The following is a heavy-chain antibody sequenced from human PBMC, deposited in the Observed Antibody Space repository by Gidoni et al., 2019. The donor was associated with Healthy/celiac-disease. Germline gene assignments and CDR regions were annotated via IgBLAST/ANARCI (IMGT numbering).Heavy chain of an antibody. D-gene: IGHD4-17*01. J-gene: IGHJ6*02. CDR2: ISYDGSNK. Sequence: QVQLVESGGGVVQPGRSLRLSCAASGFTFSSYGMHWVRQAPGKGLEWVAVISYDGSNKYYADSVKGRFTISRDKSKNTLYLQMNSLRAEDTAVYYCAKDGGSTTVTDYYYYGMDVWGQGTTVTVSS. CDR3: AKDGGSTTVTDYYYYGMDV. V-gene: IGHV3-30*18. CDR1: GFTFSSYG.